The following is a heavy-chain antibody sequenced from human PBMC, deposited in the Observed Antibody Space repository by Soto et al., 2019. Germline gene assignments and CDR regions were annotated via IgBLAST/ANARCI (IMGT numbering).Heavy chain of an antibody. J-gene: IGHJ6*01. V-gene: IGHV3-23*01. CDR3: ARHAKLTTVNANVGYYYGLDV. Sequence: EVQLLESGGGLVQPGGSLRLACAASGFTFDTYDMSWVRQTPGKGLEWVSVVSGSGVGSYYADSVKGRFTISGDNSKNTVDLQMTSLRVEDSAVYFCARHAKLTTVNANVGYYYGLDVW. CDR1: GFTFDTYD. D-gene: IGHD4-4*01. CDR2: VSGSGVGS.